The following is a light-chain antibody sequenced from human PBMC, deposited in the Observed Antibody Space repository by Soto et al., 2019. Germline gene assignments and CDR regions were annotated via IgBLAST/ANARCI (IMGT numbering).Light chain of an antibody. J-gene: IGKJ4*01. CDR3: QQRSKWPPLT. CDR1: QSFSSY. CDR2: DAS. V-gene: IGKV3-11*01. Sequence: EIVLTQSPATLSLSPGERATLSCRASQSFSSYLAWYQQKPGQAPRLLIYDASNRATGIPARFSGSGSGTDFTLTISSLEPEDFAVYYCQQRSKWPPLTFGGGTTVAIK.